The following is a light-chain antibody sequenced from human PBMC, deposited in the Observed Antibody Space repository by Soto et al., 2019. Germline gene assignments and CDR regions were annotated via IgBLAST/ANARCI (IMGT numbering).Light chain of an antibody. CDR1: SSNVGGYNY. Sequence: QSALTQPASVSGYPGQSITISCTGTSSNVGGYNYVSWYQQRPGKAPKLMIYEVSNRPSGVSNRFSGSKSGNTASLTISGLQAEDEADYYCNSYTSSSTHYVFGTGTKLTVL. CDR2: EVS. J-gene: IGLJ1*01. V-gene: IGLV2-14*01. CDR3: NSYTSSSTHYV.